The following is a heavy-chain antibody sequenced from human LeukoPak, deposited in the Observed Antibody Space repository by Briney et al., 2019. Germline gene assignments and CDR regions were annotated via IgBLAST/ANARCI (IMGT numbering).Heavy chain of an antibody. J-gene: IGHJ6*02. CDR1: GFTFSSYG. CDR2: ISYDGSNK. D-gene: IGHD2-2*01. V-gene: IGHV3-30*03. Sequence: PGRSLRLSCAASGFTFSSYGMHWVRQAPGKGLEWVAVISYDGSNKYYADSVKGRFTISRDNSKNTLYLQMNSLRAEDTAVYYCARDDIVVVPAAMRPYYYYGMDVWGQGTTVTVSS. CDR3: ARDDIVVVPAAMRPYYYYGMDV.